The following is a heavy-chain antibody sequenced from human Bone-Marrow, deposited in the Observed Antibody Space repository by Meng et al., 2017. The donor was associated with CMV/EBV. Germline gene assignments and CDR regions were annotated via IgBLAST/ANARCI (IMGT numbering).Heavy chain of an antibody. Sequence: GESLKISCAASGFIFDDYTMHWVRQAPGKGLEWVSVISWDGGSTYYADSVKGRFTISRDNSKNSLYLQMNSLRTEDAALYYCAKDGDIAAPGTPVFLDSWGQGTLVTVSS. CDR2: ISWDGGST. CDR3: AKDGDIAAPGTPVFLDS. CDR1: GFIFDDYT. J-gene: IGHJ4*02. V-gene: IGHV3-43*01. D-gene: IGHD6-13*01.